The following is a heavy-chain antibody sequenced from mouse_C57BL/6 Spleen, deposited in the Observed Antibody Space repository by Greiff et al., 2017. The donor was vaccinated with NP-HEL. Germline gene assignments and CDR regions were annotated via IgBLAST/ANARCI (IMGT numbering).Heavy chain of an antibody. CDR1: GYTFTEYT. CDR2: FYPGSGSI. D-gene: IGHD2-4*01. V-gene: IGHV1-62-2*01. J-gene: IGHJ3*01. Sequence: VQLQQSGAELVKPGASVKLSCKASGYTFTEYTIHWVKQRSGQGLEWIGWFYPGSGSIKYNEKFKDKATLTADKSSSTVYMELSRLTSEDSAVYFCARHEEERDYDYEGWFAYWGQGTLVTVSA. CDR3: ARHEEERDYDYEGWFAY.